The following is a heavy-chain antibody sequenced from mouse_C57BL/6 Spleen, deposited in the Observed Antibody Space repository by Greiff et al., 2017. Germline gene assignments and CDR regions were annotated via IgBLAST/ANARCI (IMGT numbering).Heavy chain of an antibody. Sequence: VQLQESGPELVKPGASVKISCKASGYAFSSSWMNWVKQRPGKGLEWIGRIYPGDGDTNYNGKFKGKATLTADKSSSTAYMQLSRLTSEDSAVYFCATLTTVVADYYAMDDWGKGTSVTVAS. J-gene: IGHJ4*01. CDR3: ATLTTVVADYYAMDD. D-gene: IGHD1-1*01. CDR2: IYPGDGDT. V-gene: IGHV1-82*01. CDR1: GYAFSSSW.